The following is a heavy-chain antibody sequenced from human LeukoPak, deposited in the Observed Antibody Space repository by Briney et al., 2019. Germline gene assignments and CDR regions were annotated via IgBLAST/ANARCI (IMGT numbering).Heavy chain of an antibody. CDR3: ARDSDDSSGYYYRPLDY. CDR2: IYSGGST. D-gene: IGHD3-22*01. CDR1: GFTVSSNY. V-gene: IGHV3-66*01. Sequence: PGGSLRPSCAASGFTVSSNYMSWVRQAPGKGLEWVSVIYSGGSTYYADSVKGRFTISRDNSKNTLYLQMNSLRAEDTAVYYCARDSDDSSGYYYRPLDYWGQGTLVTVSS. J-gene: IGHJ4*02.